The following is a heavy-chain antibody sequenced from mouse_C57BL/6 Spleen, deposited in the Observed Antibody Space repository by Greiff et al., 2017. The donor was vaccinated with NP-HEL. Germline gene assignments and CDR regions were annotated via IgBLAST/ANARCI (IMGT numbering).Heavy chain of an antibody. D-gene: IGHD2-4*01. CDR1: GYTFTSYW. V-gene: IGHV1-53*01. J-gene: IGHJ1*03. Sequence: QVQLKQPGTELVKPGASVKLSCKASGYTFTSYWMHWVKQRPGQGLEWIGNINPSNGGTNYNEKFKSKATLTVDKSSSTAYMQLSSLTSEDSAVYYCARDDYDGSYWYFDVWGTGTTVTVSS. CDR3: ARDDYDGSYWYFDV. CDR2: INPSNGGT.